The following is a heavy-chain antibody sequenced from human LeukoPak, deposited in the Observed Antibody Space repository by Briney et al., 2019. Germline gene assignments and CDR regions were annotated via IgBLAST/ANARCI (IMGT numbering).Heavy chain of an antibody. CDR1: GFTFSSFA. Sequence: GGTLRLSCEASGFTFSSFAMHWVRQAPGRGPKWVAVIARDGSSYKYSADSVQGRFIISRDNSKDTVYLQIHSLRVEDTAVFYCTRESMTGGYFQHWGQGTLITVSA. D-gene: IGHD2/OR15-2a*01. CDR3: TRESMTGGYFQH. CDR2: IARDGSSYK. J-gene: IGHJ1*01. V-gene: IGHV3-30*04.